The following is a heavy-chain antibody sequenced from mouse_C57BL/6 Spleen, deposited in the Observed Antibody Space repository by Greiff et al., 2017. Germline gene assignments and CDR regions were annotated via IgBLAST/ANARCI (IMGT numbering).Heavy chain of an antibody. D-gene: IGHD1-1*01. J-gene: IGHJ2*01. CDR1: GYTFTSYW. CDR3: ARRYYYGSSPYYFDY. Sequence: QVQLQQPGAELVKPWASVKLSCKASGYTFTSYWVQWVKQRPGQGLEWIGEIDPSDSYTNYNQKFKGKATLTVETSSSTAYMQLSSLTSEDSAVYYCARRYYYGSSPYYFDYWGQGTTLTVSS. V-gene: IGHV1-50*01. CDR2: IDPSDSYT.